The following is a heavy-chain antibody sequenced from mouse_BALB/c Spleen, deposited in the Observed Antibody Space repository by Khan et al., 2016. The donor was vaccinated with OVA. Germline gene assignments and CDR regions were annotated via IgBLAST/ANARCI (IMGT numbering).Heavy chain of an antibody. Sequence: QVQLKESGPGLVAPSQSLSITCTVSGFSLTSFGVYWVRQPPGKGLEWLGVIWADGSTTSYSALMSRLIISKDNSKSQVFLEMNSLQTDDTAMYYCARDGYYFDYWGQGTTLTVSS. CDR2: IWADGST. D-gene: IGHD2-2*01. V-gene: IGHV2-9*02. CDR3: ARDGYYFDY. J-gene: IGHJ2*01. CDR1: GFSLTSFG.